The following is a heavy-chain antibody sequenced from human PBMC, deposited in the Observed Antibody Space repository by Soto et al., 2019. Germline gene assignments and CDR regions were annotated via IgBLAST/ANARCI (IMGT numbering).Heavy chain of an antibody. CDR2: ISDDGSNK. Sequence: GGSLRLSCAASGFTFSNYGMHWVRQAPGKGLEWVAFISDDGSNKYYADSMKGRFTMSRDNSKRTLYLQMSSLRVEDTAVYYCTKRRNVLRFLEWSSGMEVWGQGTTVTVS. CDR3: TKRRNVLRFLEWSSGMEV. D-gene: IGHD3-3*01. CDR1: GFTFSNYG. J-gene: IGHJ6*02. V-gene: IGHV3-30*18.